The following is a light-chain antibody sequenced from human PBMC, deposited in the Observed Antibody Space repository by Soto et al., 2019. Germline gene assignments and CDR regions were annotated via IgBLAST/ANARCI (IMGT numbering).Light chain of an antibody. J-gene: IGLJ3*02. CDR1: SSNIGAGYD. V-gene: IGLV1-40*01. Sequence: QSVLTQPPSVSGAPGQRVTLSCTGSSSNIGAGYDVHWYQQLPGTAPKLLIYGNSNRPSGVPDRFSGSKSGTPASLAITGLQAEDEADYYCQSYDSSLGGSVFGGGTKLTVL. CDR2: GNS. CDR3: QSYDSSLGGSV.